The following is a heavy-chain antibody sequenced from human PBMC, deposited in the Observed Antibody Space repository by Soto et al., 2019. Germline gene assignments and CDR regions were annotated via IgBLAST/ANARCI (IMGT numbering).Heavy chain of an antibody. J-gene: IGHJ6*03. CDR2: ISTSGSST. V-gene: IGHV3-11*01. CDR1: GFSFSDYY. CDR3: ANLAKNYYHYMDV. D-gene: IGHD1-26*01. Sequence: QVQLVESGGGLVKPGGSLRLSCEASGFSFSDYYMSWIRQDPGKGLEWVSLISTSGSSTDYADSVKGRFTISRDNAKNSLSLQMNSLRAEDTAVYYCANLAKNYYHYMDVWGKGTTVTVSS.